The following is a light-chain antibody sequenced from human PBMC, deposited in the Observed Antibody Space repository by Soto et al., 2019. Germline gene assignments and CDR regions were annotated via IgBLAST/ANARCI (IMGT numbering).Light chain of an antibody. V-gene: IGLV2-8*01. CDR1: SSDIGGYDY. J-gene: IGLJ3*02. Sequence: QSALTQPPSASGSPGQSVTISCTGTSSDIGGYDYVSWYQQHPGKAPKLLIYGNSNRPSGVPDRFSGSKSGTSASLAITGLQAEDEADYYCQSYDSSLSGCVFGGGTKLTVL. CDR2: GNS. CDR3: QSYDSSLSGCV.